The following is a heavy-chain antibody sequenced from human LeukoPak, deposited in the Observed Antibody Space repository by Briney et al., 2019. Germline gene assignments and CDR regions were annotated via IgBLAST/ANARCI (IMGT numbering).Heavy chain of an antibody. J-gene: IGHJ2*01. CDR1: GFTFSSHS. D-gene: IGHD3-22*01. V-gene: IGHV3-21*01. CDR2: ISSSSSYI. Sequence: GGSLRLSCAASGFTFSSHSMNWVRQAPGKGLEWVSSISSSSSYIYYADSVKGRFTISRDNAKNSLYLQMNSLRAEDTAVYYCARVQDSSGYYPDWYFDLWGRGTLVTVSS. CDR3: ARVQDSSGYYPDWYFDL.